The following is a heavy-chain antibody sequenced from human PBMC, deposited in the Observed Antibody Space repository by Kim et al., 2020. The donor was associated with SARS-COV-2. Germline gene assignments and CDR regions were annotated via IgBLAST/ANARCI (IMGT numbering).Heavy chain of an antibody. Sequence: GGSLRLSCVASGFAFSRDWMSWVRQTPGKGLEWVANIKGDGSEKYHADSMMGRFTISRDNAKNLLYLQMYSLRAEDTAVYYCATDPWGGTFDNWGQGTLV. J-gene: IGHJ4*02. CDR3: ATDPWGGTFDN. CDR1: GFAFSRDW. D-gene: IGHD3-16*01. CDR2: IKGDGSEK. V-gene: IGHV3-7*01.